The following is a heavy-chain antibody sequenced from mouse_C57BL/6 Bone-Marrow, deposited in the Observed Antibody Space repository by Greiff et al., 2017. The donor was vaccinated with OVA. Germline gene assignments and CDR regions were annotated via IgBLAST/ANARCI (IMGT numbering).Heavy chain of an antibody. V-gene: IGHV14-4*01. Sequence: EVKLQESGAELVRPGASVKLSCTASGFNIKDDYMHWVKQRPEQGLEWIGWIDPENGDTEYASKFQGKATITADTSSNTAYLQLSSLTSEDTAVYYCTSYGNFDYWGQGTTRTVSA. CDR2: IDPENGDT. CDR3: TSYGNFDY. D-gene: IGHD2-1*01. CDR1: GFNIKDDY. J-gene: IGHJ2*01.